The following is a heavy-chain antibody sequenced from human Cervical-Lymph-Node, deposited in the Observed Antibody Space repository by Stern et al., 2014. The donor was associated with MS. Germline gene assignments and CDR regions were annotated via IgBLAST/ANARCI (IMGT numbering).Heavy chain of an antibody. CDR1: GFTFSNHG. V-gene: IGHV3-33*01. Sequence: VHLVESGGTVVQPGTSLRLYCEGSGFTFSNHGMNWVRRAPGKGLEWVASLWYDGRNKMYEDSVKGRFTISRDNSKNTLYLQMDTLRVEDTAVYYCARSSSSGWDYWGPGTLVTVSS. J-gene: IGHJ4*02. D-gene: IGHD6-25*01. CDR3: ARSSSSGWDY. CDR2: LWYDGRNK.